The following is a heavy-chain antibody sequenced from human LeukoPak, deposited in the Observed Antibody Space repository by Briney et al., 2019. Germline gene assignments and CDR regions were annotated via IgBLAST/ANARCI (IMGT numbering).Heavy chain of an antibody. V-gene: IGHV4-34*01. CDR1: GGSFSGYY. CDR2: INHSGST. CDR3: ARGPVAAAASNWFDP. Sequence: SETLSLTCAVYGGSFSGYYWSWIRQPPGKGLEWIGEINHSGSTNYNPSLKSRGIISVDTSKNQFSLKLSSVTAADTAVYYCARGPVAAAASNWFDPWGQGTLVTVSS. J-gene: IGHJ5*02. D-gene: IGHD6-13*01.